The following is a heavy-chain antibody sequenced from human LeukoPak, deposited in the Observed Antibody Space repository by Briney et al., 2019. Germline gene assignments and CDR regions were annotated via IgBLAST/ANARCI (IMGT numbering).Heavy chain of an antibody. D-gene: IGHD3-3*01. CDR1: GCTFSSYV. CDR3: AKPVLRFLEWCFDY. Sequence: GGSLTLSCAACGCTFSSYVMHWVRQAPGKGLDGVAFIWYDGSNKYFAGSVRGRFTISRDNSKNTLYLQLNSLRAEDTAVYYCAKPVLRFLEWCFDYWGQGTLVTVSS. J-gene: IGHJ4*02. CDR2: IWYDGSNK. V-gene: IGHV3-30*02.